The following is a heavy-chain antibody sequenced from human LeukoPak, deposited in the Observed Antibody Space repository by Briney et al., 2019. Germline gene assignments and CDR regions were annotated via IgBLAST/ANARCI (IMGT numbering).Heavy chain of an antibody. V-gene: IGHV4-61*01. D-gene: IGHD3-16*02. J-gene: IGHJ3*02. CDR1: GYSISSGYY. Sequence: PSETLSLTCTVSGYSISSGYYWSWIRQPPGKGLEWIGYIYYSGSTNYNPSLKSRVTISVDTSKNQFSLKLSSVTAADTAVYYCAREDDYVWGSYRYKFIDIWGQGTMVTVSS. CDR3: AREDDYVWGSYRYKFIDI. CDR2: IYYSGST.